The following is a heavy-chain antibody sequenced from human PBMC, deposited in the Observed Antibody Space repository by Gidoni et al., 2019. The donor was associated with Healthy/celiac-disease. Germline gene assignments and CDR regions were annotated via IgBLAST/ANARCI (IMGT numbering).Heavy chain of an antibody. CDR3: ARDGDDSSGVRGDDAFDI. J-gene: IGHJ3*02. CDR1: GFTFSSYA. CDR2: ISYDGSNK. D-gene: IGHD3-22*01. V-gene: IGHV3-30-3*01. Sequence: QVQLVESGGGVVQPGRSLRLSCAASGFTFSSYAMHWVRQAPGKGLEWVAVISYDGSNKYYADSVKGRFTISRDNSKNTLYLQMNSLRAEDTAVYYWARDGDDSSGVRGDDAFDIWGQGTMVTVSS.